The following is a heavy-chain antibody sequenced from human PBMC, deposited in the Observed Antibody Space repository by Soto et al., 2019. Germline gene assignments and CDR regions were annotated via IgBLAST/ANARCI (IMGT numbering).Heavy chain of an antibody. CDR2: IDNTGSGT. CDR3: ARDQTVAGPTTFDY. D-gene: IGHD6-19*01. J-gene: IGHJ4*02. Sequence: EVQLVESGGGLVQPGGSLRLSCAASGFTFSSYWMFWVRQTQEKGLMWVSRIDNTGSGTTYADSVKGRFTISRDNAKNTLYLQMNSLRAEDTAVYYCARDQTVAGPTTFDYCGQGTLVTVSS. V-gene: IGHV3-74*01. CDR1: GFTFSSYW.